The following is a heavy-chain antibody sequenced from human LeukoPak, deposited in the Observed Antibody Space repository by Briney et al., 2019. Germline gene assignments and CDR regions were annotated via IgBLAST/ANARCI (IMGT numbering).Heavy chain of an antibody. CDR3: ARTTYYYDSSGYFTFDY. Sequence: SETLSLTCTVSGGSISSGDYYWSWIRQPPGKGLEWIGYIYYSGSTYYNPSLKSRVTISVDTSKNQFSLKLSSVTAAGTAVYYCARTTYYYDSSGYFTFDYWGQGTLVTVSS. CDR2: IYYSGST. V-gene: IGHV4-30-4*08. J-gene: IGHJ4*02. CDR1: GGSISSGDYY. D-gene: IGHD3-22*01.